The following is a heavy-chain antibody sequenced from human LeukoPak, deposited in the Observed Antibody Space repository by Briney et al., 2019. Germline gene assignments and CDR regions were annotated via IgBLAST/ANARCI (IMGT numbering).Heavy chain of an antibody. CDR3: ARGRRSKGYSSSWYGAVFDY. V-gene: IGHV1-8*01. D-gene: IGHD6-13*01. J-gene: IGHJ4*02. CDR1: GGTFTSYD. Sequence: ASVKVSCKASGGTFTSYDINWVRQATGQGLEWMGWMNPNSGNTGYAQKFQGRVTMTRNTSISTAYMELSSLRSEDTAVYYCARGRRSKGYSSSWYGAVFDYWGQGTLVTVSS. CDR2: MNPNSGNT.